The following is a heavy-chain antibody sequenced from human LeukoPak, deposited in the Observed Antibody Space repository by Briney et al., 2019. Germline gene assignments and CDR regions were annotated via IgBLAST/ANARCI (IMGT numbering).Heavy chain of an antibody. J-gene: IGHJ4*02. CDR3: ARDLFSGSYYEDF. CDR2: IDQDGSSK. Sequence: PGGSVRLSCAASGFTLSSYWMAWVRQAPGKGLEWVANIDQDGSSKYYVDSVKGRFTISRDDAKNLLYLQMNSLRAEDTAVYYCARDLFSGSYYEDFWGQGTLVTVSS. CDR1: GFTLSSYW. D-gene: IGHD1-26*01. V-gene: IGHV3-7*01.